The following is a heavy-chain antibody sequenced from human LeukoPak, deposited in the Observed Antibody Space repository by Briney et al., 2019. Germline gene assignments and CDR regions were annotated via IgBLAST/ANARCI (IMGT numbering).Heavy chain of an antibody. V-gene: IGHV4-30-4*08. CDR2: IYYSGST. Sequence: SQTLSLTCTVSGGSISSGDYYWSWIRQPPGKGLEWIGYIYYSGSTYYNPSLKSRVTISVDTSRNQFSLKLSSVTAADTAVYYCARDVIGHGVVYWGQGTLVTVSS. D-gene: IGHD2/OR15-2a*01. CDR1: GGSISSGDYY. CDR3: ARDVIGHGVVY. J-gene: IGHJ4*02.